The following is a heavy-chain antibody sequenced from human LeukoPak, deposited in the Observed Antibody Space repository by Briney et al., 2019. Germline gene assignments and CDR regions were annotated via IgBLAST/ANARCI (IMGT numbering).Heavy chain of an antibody. CDR2: INGEGSRI. CDR1: GFNLRTYW. Sequence: PGGSLRLSCAVTGFNLRTYWIHWVRHSPERGLEWVARINGEGSRISYADSVRGRFTISRDNAKNTAYLQMNSLRAEDTALYYCARDPGYYYYGMDVWGQGTTVVVSS. CDR3: ARDPGYYYYGMDV. V-gene: IGHV3-74*01. J-gene: IGHJ6*02.